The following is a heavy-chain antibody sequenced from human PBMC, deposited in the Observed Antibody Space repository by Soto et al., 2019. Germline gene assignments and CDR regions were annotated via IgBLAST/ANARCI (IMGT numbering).Heavy chain of an antibody. V-gene: IGHV3-9*01. J-gene: IGHJ4*02. D-gene: IGHD3-3*01. Sequence: GGSLRLYCLASGFIFDDYAIHWVRQVAGKGLEWVSGIDWNRATVGYADSVKGRFTLSRDNARNSVVLQMNSLRPEDTAVYYCVKDVGSRHYDFTNFDSWGQGTLVTVSS. CDR3: VKDVGSRHYDFTNFDS. CDR2: IDWNRATV. CDR1: GFIFDDYA.